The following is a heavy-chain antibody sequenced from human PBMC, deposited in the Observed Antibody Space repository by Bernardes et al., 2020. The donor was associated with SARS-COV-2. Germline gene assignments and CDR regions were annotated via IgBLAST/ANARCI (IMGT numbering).Heavy chain of an antibody. J-gene: IGHJ6*02. D-gene: IGHD6-13*01. CDR1: GGSFSGYY. CDR2: INHSGST. Sequence: LSLTCAVYGGSFSGYYWSWIRQPPGKGLEWIGEINHSGSTNYNPSLKSRVTISVDTSKNQFSLKLSSVTAADTAVYYCARGLVDSSSWFDYYYYGMDVWGQGTTVTVSS. V-gene: IGHV4-34*01. CDR3: ARGLVDSSSWFDYYYYGMDV.